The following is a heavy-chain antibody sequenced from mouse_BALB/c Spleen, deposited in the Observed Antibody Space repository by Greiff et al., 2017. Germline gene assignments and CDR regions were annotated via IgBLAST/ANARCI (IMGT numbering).Heavy chain of an antibody. D-gene: IGHD2-1*01. Sequence: VQLQQSGAELAKPGASVKMSCKASGYTFTSYWMHWVKQRPGQGLEWIGYINPSTGYTEYNQKFKDKATLTADKSSSTAYMQLSSLTSEDSAVYYCASYGNYEGFAYWGQGTLVTVSA. CDR3: ASYGNYEGFAY. CDR1: GYTFTSYW. J-gene: IGHJ3*01. CDR2: INPSTGYT. V-gene: IGHV1-7*01.